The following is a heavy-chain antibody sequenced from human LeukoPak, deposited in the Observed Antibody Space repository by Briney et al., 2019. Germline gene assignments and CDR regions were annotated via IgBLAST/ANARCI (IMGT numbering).Heavy chain of an antibody. J-gene: IGHJ3*02. D-gene: IGHD3-9*01. Sequence: ASVKVSCKASGYTFTSYDINWVRQATGQGLEWMGWMNPNSGNTGYAQKFQGRVTITRNTSISTAYMELSSLRSEDTAVYYCARGPVLRYFDWLPEYAFDIWGQGTMVTVSS. CDR1: GYTFTSYD. CDR2: MNPNSGNT. CDR3: ARGPVLRYFDWLPEYAFDI. V-gene: IGHV1-8*03.